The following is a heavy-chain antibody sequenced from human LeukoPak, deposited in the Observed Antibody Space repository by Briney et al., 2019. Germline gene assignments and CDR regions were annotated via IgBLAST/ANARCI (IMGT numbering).Heavy chain of an antibody. J-gene: IGHJ4*02. CDR1: GGSISSYY. V-gene: IGHV4-59*01. D-gene: IGHD6-19*01. CDR3: ARDVGGIAVADNYFDY. Sequence: SETLSLTCTVSGGSISSYYRSWIGQPQGKGLEWIGYIYYSGSTNYNPSLKSRVTISVDTSKNQFSLKLSSVTAADTAVYYCARDVGGIAVADNYFDYWGQGSLVTVSS. CDR2: IYYSGST.